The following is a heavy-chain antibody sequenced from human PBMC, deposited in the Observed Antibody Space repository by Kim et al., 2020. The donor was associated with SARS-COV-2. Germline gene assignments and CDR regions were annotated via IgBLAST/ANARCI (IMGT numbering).Heavy chain of an antibody. CDR2: IYHSGST. V-gene: IGHV4-4*02. Sequence: SETLSLTCAVSGGSISSSNWWSWVRQPPGKGLEWIGEIYHSGSTNYNPSLKSRVTISVDKSKNQFSLKLSSVTAADTAVYYCAREGVWGSYRGFDYWGQGTLVTVSS. J-gene: IGHJ4*02. CDR3: AREGVWGSYRGFDY. CDR1: GGSISSSNW. D-gene: IGHD3-16*01.